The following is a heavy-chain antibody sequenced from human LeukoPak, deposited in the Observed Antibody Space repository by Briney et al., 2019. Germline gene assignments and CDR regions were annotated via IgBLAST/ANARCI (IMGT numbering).Heavy chain of an antibody. CDR2: ISWNSGSI. V-gene: IGHV3-9*03. D-gene: IGHD6-13*01. Sequence: GRSLRLSCAASGFTFEDYAMHWVRQAPGKGLEWVSGISWNSGSIGYADSVKGRFTISRDNAKNSLYLQMNSLRAEDMALYYCATGSSWYRFDYWGQGTLVTVSS. J-gene: IGHJ4*02. CDR1: GFTFEDYA. CDR3: ATGSSWYRFDY.